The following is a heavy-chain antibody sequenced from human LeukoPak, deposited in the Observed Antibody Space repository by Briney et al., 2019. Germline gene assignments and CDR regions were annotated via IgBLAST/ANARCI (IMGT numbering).Heavy chain of an antibody. D-gene: IGHD2-8*02. CDR2: ISSSSSYI. V-gene: IGHV3-21*01. CDR3: ARGLSTDEFDY. CDR1: GFTFSSYG. J-gene: IGHJ4*02. Sequence: GGSLRLSCAASGFTFSSYGMNWVRQGPGKGPEWVSSISSSSSYIYYADSVKGRFTISRDNAKNSLYLQMNSLRAEDTAVYYCARGLSTDEFDYWGQGTLVTLSS.